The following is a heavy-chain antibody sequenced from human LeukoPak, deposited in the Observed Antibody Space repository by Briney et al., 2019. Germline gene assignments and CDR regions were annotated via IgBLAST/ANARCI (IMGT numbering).Heavy chain of an antibody. CDR1: GFTFSTYW. CDR3: ARGTNWAFDS. V-gene: IGHV3-7*05. J-gene: IGHJ4*02. D-gene: IGHD7-27*01. Sequence: GGSLRLSCAASGFTFSTYWMSWVRQAPGKGLQWVANIKQDGSEKYYVDSVKGRSTISRDNAKNSLYLQMNSLGAEDTAVYYCARGTNWAFDSWGQGTLVTVSS. CDR2: IKQDGSEK.